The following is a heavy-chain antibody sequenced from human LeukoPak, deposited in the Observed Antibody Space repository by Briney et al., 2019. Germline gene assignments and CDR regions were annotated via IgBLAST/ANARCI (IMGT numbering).Heavy chain of an antibody. CDR1: GYTYNRYW. J-gene: IGHJ4*02. Sequence: GESLKISCRGSGYTYNRYWIGWVRQMPGEGLEWIGIIYPIESKTKYSQSFEGQVTISADKSINTAYLQWTSLKASDTAMYFCATRDGYNLLSWGQGTLVTVSS. V-gene: IGHV5-51*01. CDR2: IYPIESKT. CDR3: ATRDGYNLLS. D-gene: IGHD5-24*01.